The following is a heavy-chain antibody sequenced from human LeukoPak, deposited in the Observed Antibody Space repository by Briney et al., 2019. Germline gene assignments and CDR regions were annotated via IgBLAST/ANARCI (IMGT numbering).Heavy chain of an antibody. J-gene: IGHJ4*02. V-gene: IGHV1-18*01. Sequence: ASVKVSCKASGYTFTSYGISWVRQAPGQGLEWMGWISAYNGNTHYAQKLQGRVTMTTDTSTSTAYMELRSLRSDDTAVYYCARAAIEVGATPSPLTYWGQGTLVTVSS. CDR1: GYTFTSYG. D-gene: IGHD1-26*01. CDR3: ARAAIEVGATPSPLTY. CDR2: ISAYNGNT.